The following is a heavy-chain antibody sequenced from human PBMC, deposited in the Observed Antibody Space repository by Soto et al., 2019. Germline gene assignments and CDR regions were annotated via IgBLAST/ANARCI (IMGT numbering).Heavy chain of an antibody. CDR2: INPNSGGT. V-gene: IGHV1-2*04. CDR1: GYTFTGYY. CDR3: ARLAVIAAAGDGMDV. Sequence: ASVKVSCKASGYTFTGYYMHWVRQAPGQGLEWMGWINPNSGGTSYAQKFQGWVTMTRDTSISTAYMELSRLRSDDTAVYYCARLAVIAAAGDGMDVWGQGTTVTVSS. J-gene: IGHJ6*02. D-gene: IGHD6-13*01.